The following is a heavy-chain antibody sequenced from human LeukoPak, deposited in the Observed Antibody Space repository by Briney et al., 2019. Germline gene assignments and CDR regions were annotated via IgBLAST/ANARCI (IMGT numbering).Heavy chain of an antibody. J-gene: IGHJ6*03. Sequence: ASVKVSCKASGYTFTSYGISWVRQAPGQGLEWMGWISAYNGNTNYAQKLQGRVTMTTDTSTSTAYMELRSLRSDDTAVYYCASMYYYGSGWSYYMDVWGKGTTVTVSS. CDR2: ISAYNGNT. V-gene: IGHV1-18*01. CDR1: GYTFTSYG. D-gene: IGHD3-10*01. CDR3: ASMYYYGSGWSYYMDV.